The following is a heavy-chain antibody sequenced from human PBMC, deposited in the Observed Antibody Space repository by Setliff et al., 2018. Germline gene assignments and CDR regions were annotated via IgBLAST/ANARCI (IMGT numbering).Heavy chain of an antibody. CDR1: GGSLSGYY. V-gene: IGHV4-34*01. J-gene: IGHJ2*01. CDR2: IDHSGRT. CDR3: ARYGGGHFWFFGL. Sequence: SETLSLTCAVYGGSLSGYYWTWIRQPPGKGLEWIGEIDHSGRTNYNPSLRSRVTISLDTSKQRFSLNLISVTAADTAVYYCARYGGGHFWFFGLWGRGTLVTVSS. D-gene: IGHD2-15*01.